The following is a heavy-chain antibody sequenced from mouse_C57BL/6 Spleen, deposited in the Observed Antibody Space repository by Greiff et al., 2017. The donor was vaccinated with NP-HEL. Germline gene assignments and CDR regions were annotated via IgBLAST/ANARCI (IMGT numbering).Heavy chain of an antibody. CDR3: TRESYYYGSSYWYFDV. CDR2: ISSGGDYI. J-gene: IGHJ1*03. D-gene: IGHD1-1*01. CDR1: GFTFSSYA. Sequence: EVKLMESGEGLVKPGGSLKLSCAASGFTFSSYAMSWVRQTPEKRLEWVAYISSGGDYIYYADTVKGRFTISRDNARNTLYLQMSSLKSEDTAMYYCTRESYYYGSSYWYFDVWGTGTTVTVSS. V-gene: IGHV5-9-1*02.